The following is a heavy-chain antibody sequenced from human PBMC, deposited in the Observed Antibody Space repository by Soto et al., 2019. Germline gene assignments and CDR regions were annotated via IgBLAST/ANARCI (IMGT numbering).Heavy chain of an antibody. D-gene: IGHD3-16*01. CDR2: ISYDGSNK. Sequence: GGSLRLSCAASGFTFSSYAMHWVRQAPGKGLEWVAVISYDGSNKYYADSVKGRFTISRDNSKNTLYLQMKSLRAEDTAVYYCASWGEMQYYYYYGMDVWGQGTTVTVSS. V-gene: IGHV3-30-3*01. CDR1: GFTFSSYA. J-gene: IGHJ6*02. CDR3: ASWGEMQYYYYYGMDV.